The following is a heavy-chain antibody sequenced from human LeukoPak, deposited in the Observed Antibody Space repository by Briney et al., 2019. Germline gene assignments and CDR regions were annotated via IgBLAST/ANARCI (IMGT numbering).Heavy chain of an antibody. CDR2: ISGSGSTL. V-gene: IGHV3-48*03. J-gene: IGHJ4*02. CDR3: ARDARLDY. CDR1: GFTFSFYE. Sequence: GGSLRLSRAASGFTFSFYEMSWVRQAPGKGLEWVSYISGSGSTLYYADSVKGRFTVSRDNAKNSLYLQMNSLRAEDTAVYYCARDARLDYWGQGTLVTVSS.